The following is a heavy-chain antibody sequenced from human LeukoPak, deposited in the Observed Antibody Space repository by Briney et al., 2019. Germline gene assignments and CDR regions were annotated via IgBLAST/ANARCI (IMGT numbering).Heavy chain of an antibody. CDR1: GYSISSGYY. CDR2: IYHSGST. CDR3: ARGIVVVPAAPYNWFDP. J-gene: IGHJ5*02. Sequence: SETLSLTCTVSGYSISSGYYWGWIRQPPGKGLEWIGSIYHSGSTYYNPSLKSRVTISVDTSKNQFSLKLSSVTAADTAVYYCARGIVVVPAAPYNWFDPWGQGTLVTVSS. D-gene: IGHD2-2*01. V-gene: IGHV4-38-2*02.